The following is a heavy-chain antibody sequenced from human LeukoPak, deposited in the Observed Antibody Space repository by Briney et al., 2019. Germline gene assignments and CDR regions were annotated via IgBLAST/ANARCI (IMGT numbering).Heavy chain of an antibody. CDR2: IKDDGSKE. J-gene: IGHJ4*02. D-gene: IGHD2-2*01. CDR3: VRDMWIGGYCSSASCSTFDY. V-gene: IGHV3-33*01. Sequence: GRSLRLSCAASGFTFSSYGMHWVRQAPGKGLEWVAVIKDDGSKESYGDSVKGRFTISRDNSKNTLYLQMNNLRAEDTAVYYCVRDMWIGGYCSSASCSTFDYWGQGTLVTVSS. CDR1: GFTFSSYG.